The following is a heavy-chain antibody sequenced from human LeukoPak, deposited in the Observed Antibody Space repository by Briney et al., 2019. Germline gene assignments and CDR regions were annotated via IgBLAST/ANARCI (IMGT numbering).Heavy chain of an antibody. J-gene: IGHJ3*02. Sequence: ASVKVSCKASGYTFTSYGISWVRQAPGQGLEWMGWISAYNGNTNYAQKLQGRVTMTTDTSTSTAYMELRSLRSDDTAVYYCARDGAYCSSTSCSISDDAFDIWGQGTMVTVSS. V-gene: IGHV1-18*01. CDR1: GYTFTSYG. CDR2: ISAYNGNT. CDR3: ARDGAYCSSTSCSISDDAFDI. D-gene: IGHD2-2*01.